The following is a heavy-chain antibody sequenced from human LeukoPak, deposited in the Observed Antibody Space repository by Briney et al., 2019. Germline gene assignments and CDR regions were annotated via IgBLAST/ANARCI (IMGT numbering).Heavy chain of an antibody. CDR2: IYYSGST. CDR1: GGSISSGGYY. D-gene: IGHD3-3*01. CDR3: ARAPGYDFWSGHYFDY. V-gene: IGHV4-31*03. Sequence: SETLSLTCTVSGGSISSGGYYWSWIRQHPGKGLEWIGYIYYSGSTYYNPSLKSRVTISVDTSKNQFSLKLSSVTAADTAVYYCARAPGYDFWSGHYFDYWGQGTLVTVSS. J-gene: IGHJ4*02.